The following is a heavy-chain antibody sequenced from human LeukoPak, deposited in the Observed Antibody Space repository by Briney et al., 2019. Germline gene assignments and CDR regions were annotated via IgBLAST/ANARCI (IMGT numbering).Heavy chain of an antibody. CDR2: MNPNSGNT. V-gene: IGHV1-8*03. CDR1: GYTFTSYD. J-gene: IGHJ4*02. CDR3: ARRGSSFGFDY. Sequence: GASVKVSCKASGYTFTSYDINWVRQATGQGLEWMGWMNPNSGNTGYAQKFQGRVTITRNTSISTAYMELSSLRSGDTAVYYCARRGSSFGFDYWGQGTLVTVSS. D-gene: IGHD6-6*01.